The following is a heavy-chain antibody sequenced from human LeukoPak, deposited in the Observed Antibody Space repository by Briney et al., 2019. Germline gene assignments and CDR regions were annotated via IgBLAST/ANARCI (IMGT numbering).Heavy chain of an antibody. CDR3: ARGDYGDYVIY. CDR2: INPNSGAT. Sequence: ASVTVSCKASGYTFTGYYMNWVRQAPGQGLEWMGWINPNSGATNYAQKFQGRVTMTRDTSISTGYMELSRLTSDDTAVYYCARGDYGDYVIYWGQGTLVTVSS. D-gene: IGHD4-17*01. V-gene: IGHV1-2*02. CDR1: GYTFTGYY. J-gene: IGHJ4*02.